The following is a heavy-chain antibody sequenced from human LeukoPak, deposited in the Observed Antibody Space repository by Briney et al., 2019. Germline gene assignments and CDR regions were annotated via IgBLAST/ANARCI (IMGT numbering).Heavy chain of an antibody. V-gene: IGHV3-7*01. Sequence: GGSLRLSCAASGFTFSTYCMSWVRQAPGKGLEWVANIMQDGNDKYYVDSVKGRFTISRDNAKNSLYLQLNSLRVEDTAVCYCASRIVGTPDYFDYWGQGTLVTVSS. D-gene: IGHD1-26*01. J-gene: IGHJ4*02. CDR2: IMQDGNDK. CDR3: ASRIVGTPDYFDY. CDR1: GFTFSTYC.